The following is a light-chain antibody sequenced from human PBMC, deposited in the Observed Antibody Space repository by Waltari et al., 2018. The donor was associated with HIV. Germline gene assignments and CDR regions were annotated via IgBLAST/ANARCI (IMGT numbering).Light chain of an antibody. J-gene: IGLJ2*01. Sequence: QSALAQPRSVSGSPGQSVIISCTGTSSDVAGYNYISWYQQEPGKVPKLRIYDVNKRPSGVPDRFSGSKAGNTASLTISGVQAEDEADYYCCSYESSYILIFGGGTRLTVL. CDR3: CSYESSYILI. V-gene: IGLV2-11*01. CDR2: DVN. CDR1: SSDVAGYNY.